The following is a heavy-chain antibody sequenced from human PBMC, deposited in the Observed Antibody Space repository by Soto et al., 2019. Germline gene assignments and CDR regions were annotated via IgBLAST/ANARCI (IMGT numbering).Heavy chain of an antibody. J-gene: IGHJ4*02. CDR1: GCTVTSDA. V-gene: IGHV1-3*01. D-gene: IGHD2-2*01. Sequence: SWRVSFGTAGCTVTSDALYSVRQAPGQRLEWMGWINPGNGNTKYSQRFQGRVTITRDTSASTAYMELSSLRSEDTAVYHCARSVAIPVAPDSWGQGTQVTVSS. CDR3: ARSVAIPVAPDS. CDR2: INPGNGNT.